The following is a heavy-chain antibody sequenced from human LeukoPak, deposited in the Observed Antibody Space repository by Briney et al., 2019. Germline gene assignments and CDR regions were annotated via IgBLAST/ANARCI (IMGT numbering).Heavy chain of an antibody. Sequence: PSQTLSLTCAVSGGSISSGGYSWSWIRQPPGKGLEWIGYIYHSGSTYYNPSLKSRVTISVDRSKNQFSLKLSSVTAADTAVYYCARTPMTYDYVWGSYRYSLPYFDYWGQGTLVTVSS. CDR2: IYHSGST. D-gene: IGHD3-16*02. CDR1: GGSISSGGYS. J-gene: IGHJ4*02. CDR3: ARTPMTYDYVWGSYRYSLPYFDY. V-gene: IGHV4-30-2*01.